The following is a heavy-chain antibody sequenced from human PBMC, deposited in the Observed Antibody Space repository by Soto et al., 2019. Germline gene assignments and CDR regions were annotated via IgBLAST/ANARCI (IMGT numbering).Heavy chain of an antibody. J-gene: IGHJ4*02. Sequence: GASVKVSCKASGYTLSGYLIHWVRQAPWQGPDYMGLVSPDRGGRTYAQKCQGMTTMTSDTSISTVYMEVSSPGSDDTAVYYCARELQSTGFLDFWGQGTPVTVSS. CDR2: VSPDRGGR. D-gene: IGHD6-25*01. V-gene: IGHV1-2*02. CDR1: GYTLSGYL. CDR3: ARELQSTGFLDF.